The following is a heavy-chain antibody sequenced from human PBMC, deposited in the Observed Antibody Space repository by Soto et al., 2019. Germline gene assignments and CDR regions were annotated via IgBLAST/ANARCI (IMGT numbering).Heavy chain of an antibody. V-gene: IGHV3-72*01. D-gene: IGHD6-6*01. Sequence: EVQLVESGGGLVQPGGSLRLSCAASGFTLRDYYIDWVRQAPGKGLEWVGRSRNKASGYTTEYAASVKVRFTISRDESRNSRYLQMTSLKTEDTAVYFCAQSSSSGYLSYWGQGTLVTVSS. CDR3: AQSSSSGYLSY. CDR1: GFTLRDYY. CDR2: SRNKASGYTT. J-gene: IGHJ4*02.